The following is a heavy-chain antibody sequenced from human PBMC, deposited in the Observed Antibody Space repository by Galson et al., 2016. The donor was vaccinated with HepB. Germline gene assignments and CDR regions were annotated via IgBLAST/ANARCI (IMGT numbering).Heavy chain of an antibody. CDR3: VRDLPGTSCNCGLDV. Sequence: ETLSLTCAVPGGPISGNNWWSWVRQPPGKGLEWIRDIYHSGSTNYKPSLKSRVTISVDKSKNQFSLSLSSVTAADTAVDYCVRDLPGTSCNCGLDVWGQGTTVTVSS. CDR2: IYHSGST. V-gene: IGHV4-4*02. D-gene: IGHD2-2*01. J-gene: IGHJ6*02. CDR1: GGPISGNNW.